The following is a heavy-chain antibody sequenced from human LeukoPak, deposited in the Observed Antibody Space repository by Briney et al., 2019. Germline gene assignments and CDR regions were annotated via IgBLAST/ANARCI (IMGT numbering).Heavy chain of an antibody. V-gene: IGHV4-59*01. D-gene: IGHD5-12*01. CDR2: IYYSGST. Sequence: SETLSLTCTISGGSISSYYWSWIRQPPGKGLEWIGYIYYSGSTNYNPSLKSRVTISVDTSKNQFSLKLSSATAADTAVYYCARDLRGGYDDAFDIWGQGTMVTVSS. CDR1: GGSISSYY. J-gene: IGHJ3*02. CDR3: ARDLRGGYDDAFDI.